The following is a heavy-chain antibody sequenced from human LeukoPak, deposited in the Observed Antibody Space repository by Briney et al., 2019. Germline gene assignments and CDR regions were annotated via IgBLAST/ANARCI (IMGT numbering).Heavy chain of an antibody. Sequence: SGGSLRLSCAASGFTFSSYEMNWVRQAPGKGLEWVSYISSSGSTIYYADSVKGRFTISRDNTKNSLYLQMNSLRAEDTAVYYCAREVSSSFPTAEVWFDPWGQGTLVTVSS. CDR1: GFTFSSYE. V-gene: IGHV3-48*03. D-gene: IGHD6-13*01. J-gene: IGHJ5*02. CDR3: AREVSSSFPTAEVWFDP. CDR2: ISSSGSTI.